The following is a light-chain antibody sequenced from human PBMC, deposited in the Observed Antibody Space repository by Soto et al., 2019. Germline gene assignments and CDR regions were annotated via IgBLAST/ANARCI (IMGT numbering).Light chain of an antibody. CDR3: SSYTSSSTLV. V-gene: IGLV2-14*01. J-gene: IGLJ3*02. CDR2: EVS. CDR1: SNDVGGYNY. Sequence: QSALTQPASVSGSPGQSITISCTGASNDVGGYNYVSWYQQHPGKAPKVIIYEVSSRPSGVSTCFSGSKSGNTASLTISGLQAEDEADYYCSSYTSSSTLVFGGGTKLTVL.